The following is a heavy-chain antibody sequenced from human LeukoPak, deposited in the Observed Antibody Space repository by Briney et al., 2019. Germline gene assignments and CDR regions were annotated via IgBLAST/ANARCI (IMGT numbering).Heavy chain of an antibody. Sequence: PGGSLRLSCAASGFTFSSYEMNWVRQAPGKGLEWVSYISGSGSTIYYADSVKGRFTISRDNAKNSLFLQMDSLRVEDTAVYYCAHIYGDYDSFLDYWGQGTLVTVSS. CDR1: GFTFSSYE. CDR3: AHIYGDYDSFLDY. V-gene: IGHV3-48*03. J-gene: IGHJ4*02. D-gene: IGHD4-17*01. CDR2: ISGSGSTI.